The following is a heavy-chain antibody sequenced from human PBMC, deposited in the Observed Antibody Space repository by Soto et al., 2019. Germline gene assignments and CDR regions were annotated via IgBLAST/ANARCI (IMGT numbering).Heavy chain of an antibody. CDR1: GYIFINYW. CDR2: IYPGDSDT. Sequence: GESLKISCKGSGYIFINYWIVWVRQMPGKGLEWMGIIYPGDSDTKYSPSFQDQVTISADKSINTAYLQWRSLKASDTAMYYCARNEGGGSARYGMDVWGQGTTVTVSS. V-gene: IGHV5-51*01. CDR3: ARNEGGGSARYGMDV. J-gene: IGHJ6*02. D-gene: IGHD2-15*01.